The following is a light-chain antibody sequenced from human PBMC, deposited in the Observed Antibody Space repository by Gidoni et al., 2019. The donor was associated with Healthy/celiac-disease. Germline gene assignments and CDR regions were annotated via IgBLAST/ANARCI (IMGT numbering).Light chain of an antibody. V-gene: IGKV1-33*01. CDR2: DAS. CDR1: QDISNY. CDR3: QQYDNLPPEFT. J-gene: IGKJ3*01. Sequence: DIQMTQSQSSLSASVGDRVTITCQASQDISNYLNWYQQKPGKAPKLLIYDASNLETGVPSRFSGSGSGTDFTFTISSLQPEDIATYYCQQYDNLPPEFTFGPGTKVEIK.